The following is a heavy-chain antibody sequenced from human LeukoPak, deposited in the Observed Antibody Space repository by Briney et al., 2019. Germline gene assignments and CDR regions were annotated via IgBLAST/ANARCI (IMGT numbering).Heavy chain of an antibody. J-gene: IGHJ3*02. CDR1: GGSISSGDYY. CDR3: ARDLDPNYYDSSGYYYPGAFDI. V-gene: IGHV4-61*02. Sequence: SQTLSLTCTVSGGSISSGDYYWSWIRQPAGKGLEWIGRIYTSGSTNYNPSLKSRVTISVDTSKNQFSLKLSSVTAADTAVYYCARDLDPNYYDSSGYYYPGAFDIWGQGTMVTVSS. CDR2: IYTSGST. D-gene: IGHD3-22*01.